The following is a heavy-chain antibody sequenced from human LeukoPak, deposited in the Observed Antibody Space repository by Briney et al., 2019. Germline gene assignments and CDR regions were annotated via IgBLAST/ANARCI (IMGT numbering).Heavy chain of an antibody. CDR2: ISPYNGNT. J-gene: IGHJ6*02. Sequence: ASVKVSCKPSGYTFNTYGITWVRQAPGQGLEWMGWISPYNGNTNYAQKFQGRVTLTTDTSTSTAYMELRSLRSDDTAVYYCARDRASYYYGSGSYYNVDYYYGMDVWGQGTTVTVSS. CDR3: ARDRASYYYGSGSYYNVDYYYGMDV. CDR1: GYTFNTYG. D-gene: IGHD3-10*01. V-gene: IGHV1-18*01.